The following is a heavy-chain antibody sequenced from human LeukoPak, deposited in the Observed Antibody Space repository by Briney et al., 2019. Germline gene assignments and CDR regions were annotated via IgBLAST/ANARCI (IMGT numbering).Heavy chain of an antibody. Sequence: GAAVKVSCKSSGYTFNGYYMHWVRQAPGQGLEWMGWINPNSGGTNYAQKFQGRVTMTRDTSISTAYMELSRLRSDDTAVYYCARESIGGGYYYVNYWGQGTLVTVSP. CDR1: GYTFNGYY. J-gene: IGHJ4*02. CDR2: INPNSGGT. CDR3: ARESIGGGYYYVNY. D-gene: IGHD3-22*01. V-gene: IGHV1-2*02.